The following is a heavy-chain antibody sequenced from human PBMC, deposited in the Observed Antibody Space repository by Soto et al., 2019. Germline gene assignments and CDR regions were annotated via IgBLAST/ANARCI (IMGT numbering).Heavy chain of an antibody. CDR3: ARVYSYGYGLHY. CDR1: GYTFTGYY. D-gene: IGHD5-18*01. Sequence: VAAVKVSCKASGYTFTGYYMHWVRQAPGQGLEWMGWINPNSGGTNYAQKFQGRVTMTRDTSISTAYMELSRLRSDDTAVYYCARVYSYGYGLHYWGQGTLVTVSS. CDR2: INPNSGGT. V-gene: IGHV1-2*02. J-gene: IGHJ4*02.